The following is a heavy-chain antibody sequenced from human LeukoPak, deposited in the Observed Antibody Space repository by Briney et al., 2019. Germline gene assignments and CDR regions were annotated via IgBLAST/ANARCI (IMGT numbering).Heavy chain of an antibody. J-gene: IGHJ4*02. CDR1: GFTFSSYS. Sequence: GGSLRLSCAASGFTFSSYSMHWVRQAPGKGLEWVSVISYDGSNKYYVDSVKGRFTISRDNSKNTLYLQMNSLRAEDTAVYYCAKGGSRFLGFYYFDYWGQGTLVTVSS. CDR3: AKGGSRFLGFYYFDY. V-gene: IGHV3-30*18. CDR2: ISYDGSNK. D-gene: IGHD3-3*01.